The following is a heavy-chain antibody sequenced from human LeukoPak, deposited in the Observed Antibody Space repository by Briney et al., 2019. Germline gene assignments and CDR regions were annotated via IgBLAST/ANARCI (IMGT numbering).Heavy chain of an antibody. J-gene: IGHJ4*02. Sequence: QSGGSLRLSCAASGFTVSSNYMSWVRQAPGKGLEWVSVIYSGGSTYYADSVKGRFTISRDNSKNTLYLQMNSLRAEDTAVYYCARGDYYYDSSGYPGHWGQGTLVTVSS. CDR3: ARGDYYYDSSGYPGH. CDR1: GFTVSSNY. V-gene: IGHV3-53*01. D-gene: IGHD3-22*01. CDR2: IYSGGST.